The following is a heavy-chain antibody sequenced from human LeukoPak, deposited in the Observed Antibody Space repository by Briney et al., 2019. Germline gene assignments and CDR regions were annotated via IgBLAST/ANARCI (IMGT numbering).Heavy chain of an antibody. CDR3: AREWELLNGGLYY. CDR1: GGTFSSYA. J-gene: IGHJ4*02. V-gene: IGHV1-69*05. CDR2: IIPIFGTA. D-gene: IGHD2-15*01. Sequence: SVKVSCKASGGTFSSYAISWVRQAPGQGLEWMGRIIPIFGTANYAQKFQGRVTITTGESTSTAYMELSSLRSEDTAVYYCAREWELLNGGLYYWGQGTLVTVSS.